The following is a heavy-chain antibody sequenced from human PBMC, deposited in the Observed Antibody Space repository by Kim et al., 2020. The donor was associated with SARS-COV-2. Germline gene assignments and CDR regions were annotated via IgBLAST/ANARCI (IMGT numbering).Heavy chain of an antibody. CDR3: AKGGSSWYHFDY. V-gene: IGHV3-30*18. Sequence: GGSLRLSCAASGFTFSNYGMHWVRQAPGKGLEWVAVISYDGSNKYYADSVKGRFTISRDNSKNTLYLQMNSLRAEDTTVYYCAKGGSSWYHFDYWGQGTLVTVSS. CDR2: ISYDGSNK. J-gene: IGHJ4*02. CDR1: GFTFSNYG. D-gene: IGHD6-13*01.